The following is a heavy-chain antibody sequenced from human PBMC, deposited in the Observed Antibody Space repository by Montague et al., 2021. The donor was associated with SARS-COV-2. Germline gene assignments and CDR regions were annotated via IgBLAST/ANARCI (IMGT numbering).Heavy chain of an antibody. CDR2: IYYSGTT. CDR1: GASISSGGFY. V-gene: IGHV4-31*03. Sequence: TLSLTCTVSGASISSGGFYWSWLRQHARKGLEWIGFIYYSGTTYHNPSLKSRLTISIDTSKNQFSLKLSSVTAADTAVYYCASGLTLQMVVVAIPNYSMDFWGQGTMVTVSS. D-gene: IGHD2-21*01. CDR3: ASGLTLQMVVVAIPNYSMDF. J-gene: IGHJ6*02.